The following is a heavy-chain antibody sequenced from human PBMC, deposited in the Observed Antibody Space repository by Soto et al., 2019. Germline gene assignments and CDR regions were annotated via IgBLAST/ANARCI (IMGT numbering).Heavy chain of an antibody. CDR2: IYYGGNT. J-gene: IGHJ5*02. CDR3: AKGGLNFCDAAVVPAT. Sequence: PSETLSLTCTVSGGSIASGGYYWSWIRQDTGKGLEWIGYIYYGGNTYYNPSLKRRITITVDTAKKHFSLKLSSVTAGDNGLYYCAKGGLNFCDAAVVPATWGQGTLVTVSS. CDR1: GGSIASGGYY. D-gene: IGHD2-21*01. V-gene: IGHV4-31*03.